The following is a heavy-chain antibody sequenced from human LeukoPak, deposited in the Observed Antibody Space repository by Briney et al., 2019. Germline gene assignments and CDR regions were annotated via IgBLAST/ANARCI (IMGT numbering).Heavy chain of an antibody. D-gene: IGHD4-17*01. CDR1: GFTFSSYW. V-gene: IGHV3-74*01. CDR2: INGAGSSI. CDR3: ARGGDYKNDY. J-gene: IGHJ4*02. Sequence: GGSMRLSCAASGFTFSSYWMHWVRQTPGKGLVWVSRINGAGSSISYADSVKGRVTISRDNAKNTLYLQMNNLRAEDTAVYYCARGGDYKNDYWGQGTLVTVSS.